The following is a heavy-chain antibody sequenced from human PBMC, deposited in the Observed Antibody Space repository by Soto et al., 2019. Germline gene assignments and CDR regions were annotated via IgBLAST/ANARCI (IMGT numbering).Heavy chain of an antibody. CDR1: GGSFSGYY. D-gene: IGHD3-10*01. CDR2: INHSGST. J-gene: IGHJ6*02. CDR3: ARDSVYFGSGSYYRSYYYGMDV. V-gene: IGHV4-34*01. Sequence: SETLSLTCAVYGGSFSGYYWSWIRQPPGKGLEWIGEINHSGSTNYNPSLKSRVTISVDTSKNQFSLKLSSVTAADTAVFYCARDSVYFGSGSYYRSYYYGMDVWAKGPRSPSP.